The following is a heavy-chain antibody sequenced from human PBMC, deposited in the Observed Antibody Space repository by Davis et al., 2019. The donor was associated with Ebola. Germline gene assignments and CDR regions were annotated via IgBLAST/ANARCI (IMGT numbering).Heavy chain of an antibody. D-gene: IGHD4-17*01. Sequence: ASVKVSCKASGYTFTSYGISWVRQAPGQGLEWMGWISAYNGNTNYAQKLQGRVTITADKSTSTAYMELSSLRSEDTAVYYCARGEDYEGDYWGQGTLVTVSS. J-gene: IGHJ4*02. CDR3: ARGEDYEGDY. CDR2: ISAYNGNT. V-gene: IGHV1-18*01. CDR1: GYTFTSYG.